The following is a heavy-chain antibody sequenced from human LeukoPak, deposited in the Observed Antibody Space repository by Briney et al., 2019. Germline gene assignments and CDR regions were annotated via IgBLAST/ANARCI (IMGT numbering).Heavy chain of an antibody. CDR2: IYYSGST. J-gene: IGHJ4*02. D-gene: IGHD2-15*01. CDR3: ARDRRYCSGGSCRGPYFDY. CDR1: GGSISSYY. V-gene: IGHV4-59*01. Sequence: SETLSLTCTVSGGSISSYYWSWIRQPPGKGLEWIGYIYYSGSTNYNPSLKSRVTISVDTSKNQFSLELSSVTAADTAVYYCARDRRYCSGGSCRGPYFDYWGQGTLVTVSS.